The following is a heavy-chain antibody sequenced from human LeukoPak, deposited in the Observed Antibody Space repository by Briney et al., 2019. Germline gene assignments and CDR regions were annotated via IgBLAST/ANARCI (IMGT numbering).Heavy chain of an antibody. J-gene: IGHJ4*02. CDR2: IWYDGSNK. V-gene: IGHV3-33*08. D-gene: IGHD1-26*01. CDR3: AREEVGAPGDY. Sequence: GGSLRLSCAASEFTVSSNYMSWVRQAPGKGLEWVAVIWYDGSNKYYADSVKGRFTISRDNSKNTLYLQMNSLRAEDTAVYYCAREEVGAPGDYWGQGTLVTVSS. CDR1: EFTVSSNY.